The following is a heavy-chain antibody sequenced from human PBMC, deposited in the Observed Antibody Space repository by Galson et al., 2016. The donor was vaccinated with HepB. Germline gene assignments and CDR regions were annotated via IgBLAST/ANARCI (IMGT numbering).Heavy chain of an antibody. CDR1: GGSLSSSTYY. D-gene: IGHD6-13*01. CDR2: IYYSESGSA. Sequence: LSLTCTVSGGSLSSSTYYWAWIRQPPGKGLEWIGTIYYSESGSAYYNPSLKSRVTISVGTSKNQFSLTMSSVTAADTAVYYCAGGTDSTTWYPNWFDPWGQGSLVTVSS. V-gene: IGHV4-39*01. J-gene: IGHJ5*02. CDR3: AGGTDSTTWYPNWFDP.